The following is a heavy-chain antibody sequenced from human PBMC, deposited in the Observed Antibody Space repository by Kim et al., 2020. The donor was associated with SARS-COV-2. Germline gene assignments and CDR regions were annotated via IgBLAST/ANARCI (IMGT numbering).Heavy chain of an antibody. Sequence: SETLSLTCAVYGGSFSGYYWSWIRQPPGKGLEWIGEINHSGSTNYNPSLKSRVTISVDTSKNQFSLKLSSVTAADTAVYYCARGRHSSGWPRDFDYWGQG. V-gene: IGHV4-34*01. CDR1: GGSFSGYY. CDR3: ARGRHSSGWPRDFDY. D-gene: IGHD6-19*01. J-gene: IGHJ4*02. CDR2: INHSGST.